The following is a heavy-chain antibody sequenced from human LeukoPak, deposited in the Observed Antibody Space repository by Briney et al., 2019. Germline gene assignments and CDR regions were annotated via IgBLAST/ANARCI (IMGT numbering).Heavy chain of an antibody. J-gene: IGHJ4*02. V-gene: IGHV1-69*05. D-gene: IGHD2-15*01. CDR1: GGTFSSYV. Sequence: SVKVSCKASGGTFSSYVISWVRQAPGQGLEWMGRIIPIFGTANSAQKFQGRVTITTDESTSTAYVELSSLSSEDTAVYYCARDPLDCSGGSCSDYWGQGTLVTVSS. CDR2: IIPIFGTA. CDR3: ARDPLDCSGGSCSDY.